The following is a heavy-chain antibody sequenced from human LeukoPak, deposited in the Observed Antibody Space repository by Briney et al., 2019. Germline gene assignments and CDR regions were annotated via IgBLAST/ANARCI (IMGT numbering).Heavy chain of an antibody. V-gene: IGHV3-74*03. CDR1: GFTFSTYG. Sequence: GGSLRLSSAASGFTFSTYGMHWVRQAPGKGLVWVSRIRPEGTTTAYADSVKGRFTISRDNAKNTLFLQMNRLSAEDTAVYYCARDLDWILFDYWGQGTLVTVSS. D-gene: IGHD3-9*01. CDR2: IRPEGTTT. J-gene: IGHJ4*02. CDR3: ARDLDWILFDY.